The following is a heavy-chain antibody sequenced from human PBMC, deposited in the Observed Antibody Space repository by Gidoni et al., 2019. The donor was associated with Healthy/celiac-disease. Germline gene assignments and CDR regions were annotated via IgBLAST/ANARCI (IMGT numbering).Heavy chain of an antibody. Sequence: QVQLVQSGAEVKKPGASVKVSCKASGYPFPGYYMHWVRQAPGQGLEWMGWIHPNSGGTNYAQKFQGRVTMTRDTSISTAYMELSRLRSDDTAVYYCAREFTYYDILGAFDIWGQGTMVTVSS. CDR2: IHPNSGGT. CDR3: AREFTYYDILGAFDI. V-gene: IGHV1-2*02. J-gene: IGHJ3*02. D-gene: IGHD3-9*01. CDR1: GYPFPGYY.